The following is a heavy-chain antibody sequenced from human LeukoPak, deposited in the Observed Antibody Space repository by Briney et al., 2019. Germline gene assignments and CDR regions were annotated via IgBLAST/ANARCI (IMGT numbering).Heavy chain of an antibody. Sequence: GGSLRLSCAASGFTVSSNYMSWVRQAPGKGLEWVSVIYSDGSTYYEDSVKGRFTISRDNSKNTLYLQMNSLRAEDTGIYYCARDVGHCISGDCPWGQGTLVIVSS. D-gene: IGHD2-8*01. CDR3: ARDVGHCISGDCP. J-gene: IGHJ5*02. CDR1: GFTVSSNY. CDR2: IYSDGST. V-gene: IGHV3-53*01.